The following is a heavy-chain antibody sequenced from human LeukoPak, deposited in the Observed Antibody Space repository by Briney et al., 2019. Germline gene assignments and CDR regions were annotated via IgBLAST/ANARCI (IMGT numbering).Heavy chain of an antibody. Sequence: ASVKVSCKASGYTFTSYGISWVRQAPGQGLEWMGRISAYNGNTSYAQKLQGRVTMTTDTSTSTAYMELRSLRSDDTAVYYCARDGRDYGGNSYYYYYMDVWGKGTTVTVSS. CDR1: GYTFTSYG. D-gene: IGHD4-23*01. J-gene: IGHJ6*03. CDR2: ISAYNGNT. CDR3: ARDGRDYGGNSYYYYYMDV. V-gene: IGHV1-18*01.